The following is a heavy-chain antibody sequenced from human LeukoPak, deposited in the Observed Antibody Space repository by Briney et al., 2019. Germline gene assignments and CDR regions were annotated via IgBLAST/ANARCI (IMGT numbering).Heavy chain of an antibody. D-gene: IGHD1-20*01. Sequence: GGSLRLSCAASGFTFSSYAMSWVRQAPGKGLEWASGISGSGDNTYYADSVKGRFTISRDNSKNTLYLQMNSLRAEDTAVYFCAKVKWKLIGYFDYWGQGTLVTVSS. V-gene: IGHV3-23*01. CDR2: ISGSGDNT. CDR3: AKVKWKLIGYFDY. CDR1: GFTFSSYA. J-gene: IGHJ4*02.